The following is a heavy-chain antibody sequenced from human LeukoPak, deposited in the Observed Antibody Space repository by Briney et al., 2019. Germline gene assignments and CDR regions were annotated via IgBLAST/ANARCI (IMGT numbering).Heavy chain of an antibody. D-gene: IGHD3-22*01. V-gene: IGHV1-24*01. Sequence: ASVKVSCKVSGYTLTELSMHWVRQAHGKGLEWMGGFDPEDGETIYAQKFQGRVTMTEDTSTDTAYMELSSLRSEDTAVYYCATKGGYYYDSSGYPYDAFDIWGQGTLVTVSS. CDR3: ATKGGYYYDSSGYPYDAFDI. J-gene: IGHJ3*02. CDR2: FDPEDGET. CDR1: GYTLTELS.